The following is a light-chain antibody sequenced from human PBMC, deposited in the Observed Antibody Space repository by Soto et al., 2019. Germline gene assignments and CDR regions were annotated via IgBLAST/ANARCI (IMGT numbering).Light chain of an antibody. J-gene: IGKJ3*01. Sequence: AIRMTQSPSSFSASTGDRVTISCRASQGIDSYLAWYQQKPGKAPKLLIYAASTLKSGVPSRFSGGGSGTEFTLTISSLQPEDFATYYCQQLDSYPITFGPGTKVDIK. CDR3: QQLDSYPIT. CDR1: QGIDSY. V-gene: IGKV1-8*01. CDR2: AAS.